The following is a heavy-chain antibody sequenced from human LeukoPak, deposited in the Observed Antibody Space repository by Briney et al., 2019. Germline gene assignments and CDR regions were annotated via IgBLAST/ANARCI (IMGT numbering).Heavy chain of an antibody. D-gene: IGHD5-24*01. CDR2: IRSKAYGGTT. J-gene: IGHJ4*02. CDR1: GFTFGDYA. Sequence: GGSLRLSCTASGFTFGDYAMSWFRQAPGRGLEWVGFIRSKAYGGTTEYAASVKGRFTISRDDSKSIAYLQMNSLKTEGTAVYYCTRWSDGYIYYFDYWGQGTLVTVSS. V-gene: IGHV3-49*03. CDR3: TRWSDGYIYYFDY.